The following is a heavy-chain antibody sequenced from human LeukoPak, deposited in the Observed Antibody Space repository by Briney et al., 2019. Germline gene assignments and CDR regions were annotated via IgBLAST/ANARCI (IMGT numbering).Heavy chain of an antibody. V-gene: IGHV4-59*01. CDR2: IYYSGST. Sequence: PSETLSLTCAVSGGSISSYYWSWIRQPPGKGLEWIGYIYYSGSTNYNPSLKSRVTISVDTSKNQFSLKLSSVTAADTAVYYCARGTPADYGDYVLLDYWGQGTLDTVSS. CDR1: GGSISSYY. CDR3: ARGTPADYGDYVLLDY. J-gene: IGHJ4*02. D-gene: IGHD4-17*01.